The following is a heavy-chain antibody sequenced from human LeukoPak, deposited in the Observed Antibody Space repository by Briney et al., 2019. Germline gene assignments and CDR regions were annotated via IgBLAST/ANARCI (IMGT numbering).Heavy chain of an antibody. V-gene: IGHV3-21*01. Sequence: PGGSLRLSCAASGFTFSSYSMNWVRQAPGKGLEWVSSISSSSSYIYYADSVKGRFTISRGDAKNSLYLQMNSLRAEDTAVYYCASSITMILLRYWGQGTLVTVSS. CDR1: GFTFSSYS. CDR3: ASSITMILLRY. D-gene: IGHD3-22*01. J-gene: IGHJ4*02. CDR2: ISSSSSYI.